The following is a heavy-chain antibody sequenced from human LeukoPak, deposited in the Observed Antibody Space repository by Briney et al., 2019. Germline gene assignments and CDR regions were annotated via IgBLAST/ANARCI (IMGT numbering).Heavy chain of an antibody. CDR2: ISAYNGNT. D-gene: IGHD3-22*01. V-gene: IGHV1-18*04. CDR1: GYTFTGYY. CDR3: ARDRTINYYDSSGYVDY. Sequence: ASVKVSCKASGYTFTGYYMHWVRQAPEQGLGGRGWISAYNGNTTYAQKLQGRVTMTTDTSTSTAYMELRSLRSDDTAVYYCARDRTINYYDSSGYVDYWGQGTLVTVSS. J-gene: IGHJ4*02.